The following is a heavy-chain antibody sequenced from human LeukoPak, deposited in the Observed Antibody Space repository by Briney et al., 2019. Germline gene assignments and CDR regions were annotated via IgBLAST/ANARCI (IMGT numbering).Heavy chain of an antibody. CDR1: GYTFTSYY. CDR3: ARTYDYVWGSYSPFDY. D-gene: IGHD3-16*01. Sequence: ASVKVSCKASGYTFTSYYMHWVRQAPRQGLEWMGIINPSGGSTSYAQKFQGRVTMTRDTSTSTVYMELSSLRSEDTAVYYCARTYDYVWGSYSPFDYWGQGTLVTVSS. J-gene: IGHJ4*02. V-gene: IGHV1-46*01. CDR2: INPSGGST.